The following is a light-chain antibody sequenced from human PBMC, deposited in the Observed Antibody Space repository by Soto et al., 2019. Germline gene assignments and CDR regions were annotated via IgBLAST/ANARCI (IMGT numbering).Light chain of an antibody. Sequence: DVVMTQSPLSLPVTPGEPASISCRSSRSLLHSNGYNYLDWYLQKPGQSPQLLIYLGSNRASGVPDRFSGSGSGTDFTLKISRVQTEDVGVYYCQQYNDWPLTFGQGTKVDIK. V-gene: IGKV2-28*01. CDR3: QQYNDWPLT. J-gene: IGKJ1*01. CDR1: RSLLHSNGYNY. CDR2: LGS.